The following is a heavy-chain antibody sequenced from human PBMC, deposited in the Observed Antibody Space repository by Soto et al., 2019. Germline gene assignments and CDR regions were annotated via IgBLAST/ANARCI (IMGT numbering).Heavy chain of an antibody. CDR2: IYWDDDK. J-gene: IGHJ5*02. V-gene: IGHV2-5*02. Sequence: SGPTLGNPKQTLTLTCTFSGFSLSTPSGVVVGWIRQPPGKALEWLALIYWDDDKRYSPSLKSRLTITKDTSKNQVVLTMTNMDPADTATYFCAHRTTTVTWWFDPWGQGTLVTVSS. CDR3: AHRTTTVTWWFDP. D-gene: IGHD4-17*01. CDR1: GFSLSTPSGVV.